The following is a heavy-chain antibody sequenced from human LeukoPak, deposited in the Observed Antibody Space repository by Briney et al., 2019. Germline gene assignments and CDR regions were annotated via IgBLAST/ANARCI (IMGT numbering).Heavy chain of an antibody. J-gene: IGHJ4*02. CDR1: GGTCSSYA. V-gene: IGHV1-69*13. Sequence: VASVKVSCKASGGTCSSYAISGVRQAPGQGLEWMGGIIPICGTANYAQKFQGRFTITGADSTSRPYSELRSLRSEDTAVYYCASRTTDSSGWYALGYWRQGTLLPVSS. D-gene: IGHD6-19*01. CDR2: IIPICGTA. CDR3: ASRTTDSSGWYALGY.